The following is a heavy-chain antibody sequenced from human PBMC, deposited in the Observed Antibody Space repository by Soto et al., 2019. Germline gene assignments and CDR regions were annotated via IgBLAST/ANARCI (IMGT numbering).Heavy chain of an antibody. CDR3: ARDIRGIAVAGSGHPFDY. CDR1: GFTFSSYS. D-gene: IGHD6-19*01. V-gene: IGHV3-21*01. CDR2: ISSSSSYI. Sequence: GGSLRLSCAASGFTFSSYSMNWVRQAPGKGLEWVSSISSSSSYIYYEDSVKGRFTISRDNAKNSLYLQMNSLRAEDTAVYYCARDIRGIAVAGSGHPFDYWGQGTLVTVSS. J-gene: IGHJ4*02.